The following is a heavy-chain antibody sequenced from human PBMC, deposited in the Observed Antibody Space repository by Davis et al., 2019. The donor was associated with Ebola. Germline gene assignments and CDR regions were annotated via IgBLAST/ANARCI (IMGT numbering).Heavy chain of an antibody. CDR1: GFTFSSYE. Sequence: GESLKISCAASGFTFSSYEMNWARQAPGKRLGWVSYISSSGSTIYYADSVKGRFTISRDNSKNTLYLQMNSLRAEDTAVYYCAKAPDYRASHWGQGTLVTVSS. V-gene: IGHV3-48*03. J-gene: IGHJ4*02. CDR2: ISSSGSTI. D-gene: IGHD4-11*01. CDR3: AKAPDYRASH.